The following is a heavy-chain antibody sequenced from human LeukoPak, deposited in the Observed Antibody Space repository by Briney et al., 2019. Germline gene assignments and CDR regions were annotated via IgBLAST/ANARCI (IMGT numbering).Heavy chain of an antibody. V-gene: IGHV3-30*02. CDR3: AKSPPRQLNYYYYMDV. J-gene: IGHJ6*03. Sequence: GGSLRLSCAASGFTFSSYGMHWVRQAPGKGLEWVAFIRYDGSNKYYADSVKGRFTISRDNSKNTLYLQMNSLRAEDTAVYYCAKSPPRQLNYYYYMDVWGKGTTVTVSS. CDR2: IRYDGSNK. D-gene: IGHD6-13*01. CDR1: GFTFSSYG.